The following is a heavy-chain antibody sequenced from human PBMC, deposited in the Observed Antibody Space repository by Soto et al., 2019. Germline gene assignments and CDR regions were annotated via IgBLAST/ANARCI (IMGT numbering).Heavy chain of an antibody. CDR2: ISYSGST. V-gene: IGHV4-31*03. CDR3: ATEVHH. CDR1: GGSISSGGYY. J-gene: IGHJ4*01. Sequence: PSETLSLNCTFSGGSISSGGYYWSWIRQHPGTGLEWIGYISYSGSTYYNPSLKSRVTISVDTSKNHFSLILNSVTAADTAVHYCATEVHHWGQGTLVTISS.